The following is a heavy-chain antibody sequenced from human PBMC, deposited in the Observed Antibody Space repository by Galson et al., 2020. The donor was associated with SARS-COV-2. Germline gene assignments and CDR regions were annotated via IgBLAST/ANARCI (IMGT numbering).Heavy chain of an antibody. Sequence: GESLKISCAASGLTVTSNYMSWVRQAAGKGLEWVSVIYRGGSTYSADSVKGRFTISRDISKNTIYLQMNSLRAEDTAVYYCAAPAFCSGDTCCPFNYWGQGTLVTVSS. CDR1: GLTVTSNY. V-gene: IGHV3-53*01. J-gene: IGHJ4*02. CDR2: IYRGGST. CDR3: AAPAFCSGDTCCPFNY. D-gene: IGHD2-15*01.